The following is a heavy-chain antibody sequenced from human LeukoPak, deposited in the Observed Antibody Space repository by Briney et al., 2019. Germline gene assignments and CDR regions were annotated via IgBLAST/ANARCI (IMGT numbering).Heavy chain of an antibody. CDR3: AKATSPVHSRNWFDP. V-gene: IGHV3-21*01. CDR1: GFTFSSYS. Sequence: GGSLRLSCAASGFTFSSYSMNWVRQAPGKGLEWVSSISSSSRYIYYADSVKGRFTISRDNAKNSLYLQMNSLRAEDTAVYYCAKATSPVHSRNWFDPWGQGTLVTVSS. CDR2: ISSSSRYI. J-gene: IGHJ5*02. D-gene: IGHD6-13*01.